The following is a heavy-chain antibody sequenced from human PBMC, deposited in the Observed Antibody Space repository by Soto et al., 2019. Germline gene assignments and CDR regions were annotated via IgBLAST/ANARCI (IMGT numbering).Heavy chain of an antibody. CDR3: AREIVVARGASYFDY. D-gene: IGHD2-2*01. V-gene: IGHV3-23*01. J-gene: IGHJ4*02. CDR2: ISGSGGST. CDR1: GFTFSSYA. Sequence: GGSLRLSCAASGFTFSSYAMTWVRQAPGKGLEWVSVISGSGGSTHYADSVKGRSTIARDNSKNTLYLQVNSLRAEDTAVYYCAREIVVARGASYFDYWGPGTLVTVSS.